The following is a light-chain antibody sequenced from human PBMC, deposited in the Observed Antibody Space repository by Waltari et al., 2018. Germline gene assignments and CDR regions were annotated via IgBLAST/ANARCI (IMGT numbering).Light chain of an antibody. V-gene: IGLV1-51*01. J-gene: IGLJ3*02. CDR2: EDN. Sequence: QSVLTQAPSVSAAPGQKVTISCSGSTPNIGNNYVSWYQQFPGTAPKLLIYEDNRLPSGIPYRFSGSKSGASATLGITGLQTGDEANDYCGTWDSSLGIGVLGGGTRVTVL. CDR1: TPNIGNNY. CDR3: GTWDSSLGIGV.